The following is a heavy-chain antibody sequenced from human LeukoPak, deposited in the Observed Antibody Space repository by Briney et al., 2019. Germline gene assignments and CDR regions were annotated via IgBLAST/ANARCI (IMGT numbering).Heavy chain of an antibody. V-gene: IGHV3-30*01. Sequence: GRSLRLSCAASGFTFSSYDMHWVRQAPGKGLEWVAIISDDGSNKYYADSVKGRFTISRDNSKRMLYLQMNNLRAEDTAVYFCAREAKYFYDNSGYYNNSFDPWGQGILVTVSS. CDR1: GFTFSSYD. D-gene: IGHD3-22*01. J-gene: IGHJ5*02. CDR3: AREAKYFYDNSGYYNNSFDP. CDR2: ISDDGSNK.